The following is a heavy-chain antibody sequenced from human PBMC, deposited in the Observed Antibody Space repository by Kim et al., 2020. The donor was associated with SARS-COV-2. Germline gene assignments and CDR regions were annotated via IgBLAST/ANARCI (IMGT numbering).Heavy chain of an antibody. J-gene: IGHJ6*02. D-gene: IGHD2-15*01. Sequence: GGSLRLSCAASGFTFSSYAMSWVRQAPGKGLEWVSAISGSGGSTYYADSVKGRFTISRDNSKNTLYLQMNSLRAEDTAVYYCAKVVGYCSGGSCAAGGMDVWGQGTTVTVSS. V-gene: IGHV3-23*01. CDR3: AKVVGYCSGGSCAAGGMDV. CDR1: GFTFSSYA. CDR2: ISGSGGST.